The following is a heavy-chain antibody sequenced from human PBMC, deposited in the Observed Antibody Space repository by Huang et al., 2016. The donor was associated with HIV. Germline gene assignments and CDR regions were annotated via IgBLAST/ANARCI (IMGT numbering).Heavy chain of an antibody. V-gene: IGHV1-69*12. D-gene: IGHD3-22*01. J-gene: IGHJ4*02. CDR1: GGTFSNYG. CDR3: ARQLYDSTGYLLGARLLD. Sequence: QVQLVQSGAEVKKPGSTVKVSCKASGGTFSNYGISWVRQAPGQGLEWMGGIIPVFGTTNYAQKFQGRVTVTADESTSTAYMELNSLRSEDTAVYYCARQLYDSTGYLLGARLLDWGQGTLVTVSS. CDR2: IIPVFGTT.